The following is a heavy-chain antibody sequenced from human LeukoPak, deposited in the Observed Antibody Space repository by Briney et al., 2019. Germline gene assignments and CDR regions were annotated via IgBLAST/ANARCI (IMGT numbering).Heavy chain of an antibody. D-gene: IGHD3-22*01. CDR2: INPSGGST. J-gene: IGHJ4*02. Sequence: GASVKVSCEASGYTFTGYYMHWVRQAPGQGLEWMGIINPSGGSTSYAQKFQGRVTMTRDTSTSTVYMELSSLGSEDTAVYYCASDSSGYYWDYWGQGTLVTVSS. V-gene: IGHV1-46*01. CDR1: GYTFTGYY. CDR3: ASDSSGYYWDY.